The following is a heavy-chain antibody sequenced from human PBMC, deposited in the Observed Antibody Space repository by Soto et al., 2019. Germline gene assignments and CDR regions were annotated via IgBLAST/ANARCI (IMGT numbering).Heavy chain of an antibody. CDR1: GFTFSSYW. D-gene: IGHD2-15*01. Sequence: EVQLVESGGGLVQPGGSLRLSCAASGFTFSSYWMSWLRQAPGKGLEWVTNISQDGGEKNYVDSVKGRFTISRDNAKNTLYLQMNSLRGEDTAVYYCARLVVVDAEYYFDYWGQGTLVTVSS. V-gene: IGHV3-7*01. CDR2: ISQDGGEK. CDR3: ARLVVVDAEYYFDY. J-gene: IGHJ4*02.